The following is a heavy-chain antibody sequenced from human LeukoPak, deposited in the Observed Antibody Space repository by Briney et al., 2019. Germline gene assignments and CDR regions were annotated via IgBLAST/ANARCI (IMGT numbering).Heavy chain of an antibody. J-gene: IGHJ4*02. Sequence: KASETLSLTCTVSGASVSSYYWSWIRQFPGKGLEWIGYIHYSGSTDHNPSLKSRVTISVDTAKNQFSLKLRSVTAADTAVYYCARQLSPPAPRGFDHWGQGTLVIVSS. CDR2: IHYSGST. CDR3: ARQLSPPAPRGFDH. CDR1: GASVSSYY. D-gene: IGHD2-8*01. V-gene: IGHV4-59*08.